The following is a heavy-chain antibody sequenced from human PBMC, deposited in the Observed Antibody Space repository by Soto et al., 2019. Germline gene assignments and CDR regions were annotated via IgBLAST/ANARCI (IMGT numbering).Heavy chain of an antibody. CDR1: GGSISSSSYY. CDR3: ARLSWQQLDP. Sequence: QLQLQESGPGLVKPSETLSLTGTVSGGSISSSSYYWGWIRQPPGKGLGCVGSIYYSGSTYYNPSLRSRVTISVDTSKNQFAPKLSSVTAADTAVYYCARLSWQQLDPWGQGTLVTVSS. J-gene: IGHJ5*02. V-gene: IGHV4-39*01. D-gene: IGHD6-13*01. CDR2: IYYSGST.